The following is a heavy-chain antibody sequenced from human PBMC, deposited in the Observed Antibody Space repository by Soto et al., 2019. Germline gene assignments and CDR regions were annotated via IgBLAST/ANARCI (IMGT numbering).Heavy chain of an antibody. D-gene: IGHD4-17*01. CDR3: ARGGDDYYFDY. CDR1: GGSIGIGGYY. Sequence: PSETLSLTCPVSGGSIGIGGYYWPWIRQHPGKGLEWIGYIYNSGSTYYNPSLKSRVSISVDPSKNQFSLELTSVTAADTAVYYCARGGDDYYFDYWGQGTQVTVPQ. V-gene: IGHV4-31*03. J-gene: IGHJ4*02. CDR2: IYNSGST.